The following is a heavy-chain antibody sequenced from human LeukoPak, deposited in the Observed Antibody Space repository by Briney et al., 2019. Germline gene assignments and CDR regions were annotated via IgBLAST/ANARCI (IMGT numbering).Heavy chain of an antibody. J-gene: IGHJ4*02. D-gene: IGHD4-17*01. CDR1: GFTFSSYA. CDR2: ISYDGSNK. Sequence: PGRSLRLSCAASGFTFSSYAMHWVRQAPGKGLEWVAVISYDGSNKYYADSVKGRFTISRDNSKNTLYLQMNSLRAEDTAVYYCARDLLLGTVTTLSPFDYWGQGTLVTVSS. CDR3: ARDLLLGTVTTLSPFDY. V-gene: IGHV3-30-3*01.